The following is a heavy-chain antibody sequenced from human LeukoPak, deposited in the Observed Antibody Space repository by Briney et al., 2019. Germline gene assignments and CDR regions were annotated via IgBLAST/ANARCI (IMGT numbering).Heavy chain of an antibody. CDR1: GYTFTGYY. Sequence: ASVKVSCKASGYTFTGYYMHWVRQAPGQGLEWMGWINPNSGGTNYAQKFQGRVTMTRDTSISTAYMELSRLRSDDTAVYYCARAWIQSPNWFDPWGQGTLVTVSS. J-gene: IGHJ5*02. CDR2: INPNSGGT. D-gene: IGHD5-18*01. CDR3: ARAWIQSPNWFDP. V-gene: IGHV1-2*02.